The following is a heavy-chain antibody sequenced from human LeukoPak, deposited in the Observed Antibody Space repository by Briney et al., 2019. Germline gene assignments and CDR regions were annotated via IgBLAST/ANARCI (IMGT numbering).Heavy chain of an antibody. CDR3: ARGSSITMIVVVITSMYFDY. CDR2: INHSGST. V-gene: IGHV4-34*01. D-gene: IGHD3-22*01. CDR1: GGSLSGYY. J-gene: IGHJ4*02. Sequence: SETLSLTCAVYGGSLSGYYWSWIRQPPGKGLEWIGEINHSGSTNYNPSLKSRVTISVDTSKNQFSLKLSSVTAADTAVYYCARGSSITMIVVVITSMYFDYWGQGTLVTVSS.